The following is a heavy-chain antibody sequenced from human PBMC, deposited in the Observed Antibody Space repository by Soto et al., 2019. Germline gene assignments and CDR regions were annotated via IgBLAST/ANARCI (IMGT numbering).Heavy chain of an antibody. CDR3: ARVSRLGELSLYGGYGMDV. CDR1: GYTCTSYA. D-gene: IGHD3-16*02. J-gene: IGHJ6*02. V-gene: IGHV1-3*01. CDR2: LNAGNGNT. Sequence: ASVKVSCKASGYTCTSYAMPWVRQAPGQRLEWMVCLNAGNGNTKYSRKFQGRVTITRDTSASTAYMELSSLSSEDTAVYYCARVSRLGELSLYGGYGMDVWGQGTTVTVSS.